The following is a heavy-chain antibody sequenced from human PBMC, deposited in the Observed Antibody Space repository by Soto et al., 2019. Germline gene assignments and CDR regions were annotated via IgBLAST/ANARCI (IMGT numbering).Heavy chain of an antibody. D-gene: IGHD4-4*01. Sequence: QVQLVQSGTEVKKPGASVKVSCKASGYTFTSYGISWVRRAPGQGPEWMGWISGYNGNTHYPQKFQGKVTMTTDTSTSTAYMELRSLRSDDTAVYYCAKADSNYAGRFSYYYMDVWGNGTLVTVSS. J-gene: IGHJ6*03. CDR2: ISGYNGNT. V-gene: IGHV1-18*01. CDR1: GYTFTSYG. CDR3: AKADSNYAGRFSYYYMDV.